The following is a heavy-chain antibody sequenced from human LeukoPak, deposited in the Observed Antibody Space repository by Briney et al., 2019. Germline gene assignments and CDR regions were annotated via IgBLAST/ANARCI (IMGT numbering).Heavy chain of an antibody. J-gene: IGHJ4*02. D-gene: IGHD1-1*01. Sequence: PGGSLRLSCAASGSTFSSYWMSWVRQAPGKGLEWVANIKQDGSEKYYVDSVKGRFTISRDNAKNSLYLQMNSLRAEDTAVYYCARERDVTMETDYWGQGTLVTVSS. CDR1: GSTFSSYW. CDR2: IKQDGSEK. CDR3: ARERDVTMETDY. V-gene: IGHV3-7*03.